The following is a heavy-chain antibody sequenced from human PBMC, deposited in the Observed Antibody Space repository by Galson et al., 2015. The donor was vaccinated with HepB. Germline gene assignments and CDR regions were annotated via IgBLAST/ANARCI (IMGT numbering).Heavy chain of an antibody. Sequence: SVKVSCKASGYTLTSYGISWVRQAPGQGLEWMGWISAYNGNTNYAQKLQGRVTMTTDTSTSTAYMELRSLRSDDTAVYYCARVFTWYDILTGYSTNWFDPWGQGTLVTVSS. J-gene: IGHJ5*02. V-gene: IGHV1-18*01. CDR1: GYTLTSYG. CDR3: ARVFTWYDILTGYSTNWFDP. CDR2: ISAYNGNT. D-gene: IGHD3-9*01.